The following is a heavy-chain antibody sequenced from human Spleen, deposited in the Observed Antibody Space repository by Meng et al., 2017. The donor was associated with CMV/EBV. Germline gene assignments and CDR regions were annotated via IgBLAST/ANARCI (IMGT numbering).Heavy chain of an antibody. CDR3: ARDFTEYYYYYGMDV. CDR1: GFTFSSYW. Sequence: GGSLRLSCAASGFTFSSYWMSWVRQAPGKGLEWVANIKQDGSEKYYVDSVKGRFTISRDNAKNSLYLQMNSLRAEDTAVYYCARDFTEYYYYYGMDVWGQGTTVTVSS. D-gene: IGHD1-14*01. CDR2: IKQDGSEK. V-gene: IGHV3-7*01. J-gene: IGHJ6*02.